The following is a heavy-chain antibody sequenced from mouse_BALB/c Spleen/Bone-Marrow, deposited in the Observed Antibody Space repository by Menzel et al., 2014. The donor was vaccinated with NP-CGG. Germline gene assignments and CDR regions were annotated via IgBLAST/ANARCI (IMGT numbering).Heavy chain of an antibody. CDR1: GFTFSSFG. D-gene: IGHD2-4*01. Sequence: EVQRVESGGGLVQPGGSRKLSCAASGFTFSSFGMHWVRQAPEKGLEWVAYISSGSSTIYYADTVKGRFTISRDNPKNTLFLQMTGLRSEDTAMYYCARSPYDYAAMDYWGQGTSVTVSS. V-gene: IGHV5-17*02. CDR2: ISSGSSTI. J-gene: IGHJ4*01. CDR3: ARSPYDYAAMDY.